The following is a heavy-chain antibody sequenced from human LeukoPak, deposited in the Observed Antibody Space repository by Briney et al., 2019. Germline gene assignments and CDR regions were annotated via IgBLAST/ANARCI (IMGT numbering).Heavy chain of an antibody. Sequence: GGSLRLSCAASGFTFSSYSMNWVRQAPGKGLEWVSSISSSSSYIYYADSVKGRFTISRDNAKNSLYLQMNRLRAEDTAVYYCARALEVYDFWSGYSPIVGYMDVWGKGTTVTVSS. J-gene: IGHJ6*03. CDR1: GFTFSSYS. CDR2: ISSSSSYI. CDR3: ARALEVYDFWSGYSPIVGYMDV. D-gene: IGHD3-3*01. V-gene: IGHV3-21*01.